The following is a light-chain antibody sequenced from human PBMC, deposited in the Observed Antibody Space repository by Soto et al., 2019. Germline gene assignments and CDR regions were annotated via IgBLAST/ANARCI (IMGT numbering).Light chain of an antibody. CDR2: GNN. V-gene: IGLV1-44*01. CDR1: SSNIGSNT. CDR3: TAWDDSLNGGL. J-gene: IGLJ3*02. Sequence: QPVLTQPPSASGTPGQRVTISCSGGSSNIGSNTVKWYQHLPGTAPKLLIYGNNQRPSGVPDRFSASKSGTSASLAISGLQSEDEGDYYCTAWDDSLNGGLFGGGTQLTVL.